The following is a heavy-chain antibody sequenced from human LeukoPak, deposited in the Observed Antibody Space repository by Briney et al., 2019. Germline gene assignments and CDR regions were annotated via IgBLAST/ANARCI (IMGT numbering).Heavy chain of an antibody. CDR1: GYTFTGYY. Sequence: GASVKVSCKASGYTFTGYYMHWVRQAPGQGLEWMGWINPNSGGTNYAQKFQGRVTMTRDTSISTAYMELSRLRSDDTALYYCARERYYSSGNYNNRIDYWGQGTLATVSS. V-gene: IGHV1-2*02. D-gene: IGHD3-10*01. J-gene: IGHJ4*02. CDR3: ARERYYSSGNYNNRIDY. CDR2: INPNSGGT.